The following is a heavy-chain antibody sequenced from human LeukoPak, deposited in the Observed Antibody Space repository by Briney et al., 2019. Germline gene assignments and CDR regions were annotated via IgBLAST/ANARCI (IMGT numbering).Heavy chain of an antibody. V-gene: IGHV4-39*07. Sequence: PSETLSLTCTVSGGSISSYYWGWIRQPPGKGLEWIGSIYYSGSTYYNPSLKSRVTISVDTSKNQFSLKLSSVTAADTAVYYCAREAAAGTNWFDPWGQGTLVTVSS. J-gene: IGHJ5*02. CDR1: GGSISSYY. D-gene: IGHD6-13*01. CDR3: AREAAAGTNWFDP. CDR2: IYYSGST.